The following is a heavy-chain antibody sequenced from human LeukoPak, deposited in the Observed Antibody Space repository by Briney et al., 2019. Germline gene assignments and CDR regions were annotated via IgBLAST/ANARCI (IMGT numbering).Heavy chain of an antibody. J-gene: IGHJ3*02. Sequence: SQTLSLTCAISGDSFSSNSAAWNWIRQSPSRGLEWLGRTYYRSKWYNDYAVSVKSRITINPDTSKNQFSLQLNSVTPEDTAVYYCARAGHSSGWTIHAFDIWGQGAMVTVSS. CDR2: TYYRSKWYN. CDR1: GDSFSSNSAA. D-gene: IGHD6-19*01. V-gene: IGHV6-1*01. CDR3: ARAGHSSGWTIHAFDI.